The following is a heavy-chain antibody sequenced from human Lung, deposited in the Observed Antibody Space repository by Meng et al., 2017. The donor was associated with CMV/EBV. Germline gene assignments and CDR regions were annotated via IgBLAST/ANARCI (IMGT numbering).Heavy chain of an antibody. D-gene: IGHD2-2*02. CDR1: GFTFSTSW. J-gene: IGHJ4*02. CDR3: ARAGLGYCSVTSCYNDY. V-gene: IGHV3-7*01. Sequence: GESLKISCAASGFTFSTSWMTWVRQAPGKGLEWVANIREDGSSKYYADPVKGRFTISRDNAKNSLFLQMSSLRAEDTAMYYCARAGLGYCSVTSCYNDYLGQGXLVTVSS. CDR2: IREDGSSK.